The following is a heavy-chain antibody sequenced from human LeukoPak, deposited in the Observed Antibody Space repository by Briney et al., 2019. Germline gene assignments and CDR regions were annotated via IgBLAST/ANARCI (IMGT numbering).Heavy chain of an antibody. J-gene: IGHJ4*02. CDR2: IKQDGSEK. V-gene: IGHV3-7*01. Sequence: GGSLRLSCAASGFTFSSYWMSWVRQAPGKGLEWVANIKQDGSEKYYVDFVKGRFTISRDNAKNSLYLQMNSLRAEDTAVYYCARVYCSSTSCYTFNFDYWGQGTLVTVSS. CDR1: GFTFSSYW. D-gene: IGHD2-2*02. CDR3: ARVYCSSTSCYTFNFDY.